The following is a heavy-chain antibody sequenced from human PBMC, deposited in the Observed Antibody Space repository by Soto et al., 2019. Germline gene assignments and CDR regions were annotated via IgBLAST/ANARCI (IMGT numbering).Heavy chain of an antibody. CDR2: INGDGSST. V-gene: IGHV3-74*01. CDR3: AKDLGVMITFGGAPGY. D-gene: IGHD3-16*01. CDR1: GFTFSSYW. J-gene: IGHJ4*02. Sequence: EVQLVESGGGLVQPGGSLRLSCAASGFTFSSYWMHWVRQAPGKGLVWVSRINGDGSSTTYADSVKGRFTISRDNSKNTLYLQMNSLRAEDTAVYYCAKDLGVMITFGGAPGYWGQGTLVTVSS.